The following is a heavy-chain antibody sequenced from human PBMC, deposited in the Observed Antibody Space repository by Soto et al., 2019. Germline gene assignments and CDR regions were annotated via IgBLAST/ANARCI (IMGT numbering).Heavy chain of an antibody. CDR2: ISGSGGST. CDR1: GFTFSSYA. CDR3: AKAYGDYMNPYYYYGMDV. Sequence: GGSLRLSCAASGFTFSSYAMSWVRQAPGKGLEWVSAISGSGGSTYYADSVKGRFTISRDNSKNTLYLQMNSLRAEDTAVYYCAKAYGDYMNPYYYYGMDVWGQGTTVTVSS. D-gene: IGHD4-17*01. J-gene: IGHJ6*02. V-gene: IGHV3-23*01.